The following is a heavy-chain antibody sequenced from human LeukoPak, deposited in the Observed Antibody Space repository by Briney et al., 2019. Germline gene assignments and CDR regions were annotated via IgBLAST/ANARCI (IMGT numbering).Heavy chain of an antibody. Sequence: SETLSLTCAVSGYSISSGYYWGWIRQPPGKGLEWIGYTYYSGYTNYNPSLKSRVTISVDTSKNQFSLKLSSVNAADTAVYYCAVLSGGEEAYWGQGTLVTVSS. CDR3: AVLSGGEEAY. CDR1: GYSISSGYY. CDR2: TYYSGYT. J-gene: IGHJ4*02. D-gene: IGHD3-10*01. V-gene: IGHV4-61*01.